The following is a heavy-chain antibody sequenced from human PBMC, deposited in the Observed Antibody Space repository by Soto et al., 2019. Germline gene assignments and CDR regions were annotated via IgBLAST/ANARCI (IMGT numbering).Heavy chain of an antibody. CDR1: GGSFSGYY. CDR3: ARDHYSSVSGGMDV. D-gene: IGHD6-19*01. J-gene: IGHJ6*02. CDR2: INHSGST. V-gene: IGHV4-34*01. Sequence: PSETLSLTCAVYGGSFSGYYWSWIRQPPGKGLEWIGEINHSGSTNYNPSLKSRVTISVDTSKNQFSLKLSSVTAADTAVYYCARDHYSSVSGGMDVWGQGTTVTVS.